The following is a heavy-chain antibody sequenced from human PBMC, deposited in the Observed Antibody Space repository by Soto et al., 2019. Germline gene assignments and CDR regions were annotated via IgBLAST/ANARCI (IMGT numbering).Heavy chain of an antibody. J-gene: IGHJ6*02. Sequence: GGSLRLSCAASGFTFSSYEMNWVRQAPGKGLEWISFISSSGSTIYYADSVKGRFAISRDNAKNSLYLQMNSLRAEDTAVYYSARSQERGDYAQNYYGTDVWAQGPTVTV. CDR2: ISSSGSTI. CDR1: GFTFSSYE. D-gene: IGHD4-17*01. CDR3: ARSQERGDYAQNYYGTDV. V-gene: IGHV3-48*03.